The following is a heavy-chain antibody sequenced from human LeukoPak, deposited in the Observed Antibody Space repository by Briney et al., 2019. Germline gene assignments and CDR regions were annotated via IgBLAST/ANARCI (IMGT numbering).Heavy chain of an antibody. D-gene: IGHD2-2*01. CDR1: GFTFSSYW. J-gene: IGHJ4*02. CDR2: IYSDGNTT. V-gene: IGHV3-74*01. CDR3: ARDQGSTSRGIDY. Sequence: PGGSPRLSCAASGFTFSSYWMHWVRQAPGKGLVWVSRIYSDGNTTNYADSVKGRFTISRDNAKNTLYLQMNSLRAEDTAVYYCARDQGSTSRGIDYWGQGTLVTVSS.